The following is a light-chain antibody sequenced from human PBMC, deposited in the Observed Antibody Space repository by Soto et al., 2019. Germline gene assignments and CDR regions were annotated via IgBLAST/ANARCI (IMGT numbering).Light chain of an antibody. V-gene: IGKV3-15*01. CDR3: QQYDNWPPWT. Sequence: EIVMTQSPSTLSLSPGERATLSCRAIQSVSSDLAWFQQKPGQAPRLLIYGASTRATGIPARFSGSGSGTEFTLTISSLQSEDFAVYHCQQYDNWPPWTFGQGTKVDIK. J-gene: IGKJ1*01. CDR1: QSVSSD. CDR2: GAS.